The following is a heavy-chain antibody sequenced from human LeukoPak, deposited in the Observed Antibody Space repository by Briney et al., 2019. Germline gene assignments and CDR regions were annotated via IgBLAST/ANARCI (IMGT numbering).Heavy chain of an antibody. J-gene: IGHJ3*02. V-gene: IGHV4-59*01. CDR3: ARARQWLVPHSAFDI. D-gene: IGHD6-19*01. Sequence: SETLSLTCTVSGGSISSYYWSWIRQPPGKGLEWIGYTYYSGSTNYNPSLKSRVTISVDTSKNQFSLKLSSVTAADTAVYYCARARQWLVPHSAFDIWGQGTMVTVSS. CDR1: GGSISSYY. CDR2: TYYSGST.